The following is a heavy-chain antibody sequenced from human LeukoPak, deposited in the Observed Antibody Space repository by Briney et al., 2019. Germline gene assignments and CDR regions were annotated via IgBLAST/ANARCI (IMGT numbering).Heavy chain of an antibody. Sequence: GGSLRLSCAASGFTFSSYEMNWVRQAPGKGLGWVSYISSSGSTIYYADSVKGRFTISRDNAKNSLYLQMNSLRADDTAEYYCAKAPKATAGNGNAFDIWGQGTMVTVSS. D-gene: IGHD6-13*01. CDR2: ISSSGSTI. CDR3: AKAPKATAGNGNAFDI. J-gene: IGHJ3*02. V-gene: IGHV3-48*03. CDR1: GFTFSSYE.